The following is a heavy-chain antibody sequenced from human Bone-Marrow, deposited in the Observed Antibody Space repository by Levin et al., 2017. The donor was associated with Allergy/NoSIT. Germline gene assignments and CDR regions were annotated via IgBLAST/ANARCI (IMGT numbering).Heavy chain of an antibody. J-gene: IGHJ4*02. D-gene: IGHD3-16*01. CDR1: GGSISSSSYY. V-gene: IGHV4-39*01. CDR2: IYYSGST. CDR3: ARQVDRRVGGVYFDY. Sequence: SQTLSLTCTVSGGSISSSSYYWGWIRQPPGKGLEWIGSIYYSGSTYYNPSLKSRVTISVDTSKNQFSLKLSSVTAADTAVYYCARQVDRRVGGVYFDYWGQGTLVTVSS.